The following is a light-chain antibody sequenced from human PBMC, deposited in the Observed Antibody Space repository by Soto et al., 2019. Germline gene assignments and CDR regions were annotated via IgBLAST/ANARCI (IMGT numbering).Light chain of an antibody. Sequence: EIVLTQSPGTLSLSPGERATLSCRASQGISSSNLAWYQQKAGQAPRLLIYGASSRATGIPDRFSGSGSGTDFTLIISRLEPEDFAVYYCQQYGVSPLFGQGTKVEIK. CDR1: QGISSSN. J-gene: IGKJ1*01. CDR3: QQYGVSPL. V-gene: IGKV3-20*01. CDR2: GAS.